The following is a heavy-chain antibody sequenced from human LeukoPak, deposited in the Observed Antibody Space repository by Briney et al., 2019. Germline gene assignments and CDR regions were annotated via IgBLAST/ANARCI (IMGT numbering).Heavy chain of an antibody. CDR3: ARERNYGGNSGYGY. J-gene: IGHJ4*02. CDR1: GFTFSSYW. Sequence: GGSLRLSCAASGFTFSSYWMHWVRQAPGKGLVWASRINTDESSTTYADSVKGRFTISRDNAKNTLYLQMNSLRVDDTAVYYCARERNYGGNSGYGYWGQGTLVTVSS. D-gene: IGHD4-23*01. CDR2: INTDESST. V-gene: IGHV3-74*01.